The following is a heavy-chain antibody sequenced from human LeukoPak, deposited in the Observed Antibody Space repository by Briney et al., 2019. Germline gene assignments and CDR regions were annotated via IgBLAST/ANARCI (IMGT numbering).Heavy chain of an antibody. Sequence: PGGSLRLSCAASGFTFSSYGMHWVRQAPGKGLEWVAVISYDGSNKYYADSVKGRFTISGDNSKNTLYLQMNSLRAEDTAVYYCAKDLRRYCSGGSCLVDYWGQGTLVTVSS. V-gene: IGHV3-30*18. CDR2: ISYDGSNK. CDR3: AKDLRRYCSGGSCLVDY. CDR1: GFTFSSYG. J-gene: IGHJ4*02. D-gene: IGHD2-15*01.